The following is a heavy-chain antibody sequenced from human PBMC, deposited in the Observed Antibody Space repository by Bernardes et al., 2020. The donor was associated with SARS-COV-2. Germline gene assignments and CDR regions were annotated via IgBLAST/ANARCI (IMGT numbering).Heavy chain of an antibody. CDR2: IYYSGST. D-gene: IGHD1-26*01. Sequence: SETLSLTCTVSGGSISSYYWSWIRQPPGKGLEWIGYIYYSGSTNYNPSLKSRVTISVDTSKNQFSLKLSSVTAADTAVYYCARRGPYVGATLLQYDYWGQGTLVTVSS. J-gene: IGHJ4*02. V-gene: IGHV4-59*01. CDR3: ARRGPYVGATLLQYDY. CDR1: GGSISSYY.